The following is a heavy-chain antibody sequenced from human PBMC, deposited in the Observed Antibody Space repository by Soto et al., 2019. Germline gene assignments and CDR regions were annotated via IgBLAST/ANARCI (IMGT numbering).Heavy chain of an antibody. Sequence: ASVKVSCKASGGTFSSYAISWVRQAPGQGLEWMGGIIPIFGTANYAQKFQGRVTITADESTSTAYMELSSLRSEDTAVYYCAPWGPPGYSGYDYWRDYWGQGTLVTVSS. CDR2: IIPIFGTA. D-gene: IGHD5-12*01. CDR3: APWGPPGYSGYDYWRDY. J-gene: IGHJ4*02. V-gene: IGHV1-69*13. CDR1: GGTFSSYA.